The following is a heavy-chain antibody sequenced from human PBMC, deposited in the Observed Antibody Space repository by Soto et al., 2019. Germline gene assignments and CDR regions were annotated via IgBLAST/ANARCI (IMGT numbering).Heavy chain of an antibody. CDR1: GYTFTGYY. J-gene: IGHJ6*02. V-gene: IGHV1-2*02. Sequence: SVKVSCKASGYTFTGYYMHWVRQAPGQGLEWMGWINPNSGGTNYAQKFQGRVTMTRDTSISTAYMELSRLRSDDTAVYYCAKDVDIVATIPYYGMDVWGQGTTVTVSS. CDR3: AKDVDIVATIPYYGMDV. CDR2: INPNSGGT. D-gene: IGHD5-12*01.